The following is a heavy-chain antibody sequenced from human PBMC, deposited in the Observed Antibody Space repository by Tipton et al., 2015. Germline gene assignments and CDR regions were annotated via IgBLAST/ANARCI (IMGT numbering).Heavy chain of an antibody. CDR3: ARDLEHGMDV. CDR2: IDYSGTK. V-gene: IGHV4-38-2*02. D-gene: IGHD5-24*01. Sequence: GLVKPSETLSLTCDVSGYSISSGYYWSWIRQPPGKGLEWIGNIDYSGTKNYNPSLKSRVTISLDTSKNQFSLKLSSVTAADTAVYYCARDLEHGMDVWGQGTTVTVSS. CDR1: GYSISSGYY. J-gene: IGHJ6*02.